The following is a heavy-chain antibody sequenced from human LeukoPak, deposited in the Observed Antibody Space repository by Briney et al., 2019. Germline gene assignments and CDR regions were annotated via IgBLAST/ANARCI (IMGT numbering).Heavy chain of an antibody. CDR3: ASQGALDYDILTGYPYYFDY. CDR2: INPNSGGT. V-gene: IGHV1-2*06. CDR1: GYTFTGYY. Sequence: GASVKVSCKASGYTFTGYYMHWVRQAPGQGLEWMGRINPNSGGTNYAQKFQGRVTMTRDTSISTAYMELSRLRSDDTAVYYCASQGALDYDILTGYPYYFDYWGQGTLVTVSP. J-gene: IGHJ4*02. D-gene: IGHD3-9*01.